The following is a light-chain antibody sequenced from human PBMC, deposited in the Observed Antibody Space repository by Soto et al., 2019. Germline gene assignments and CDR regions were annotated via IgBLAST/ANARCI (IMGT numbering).Light chain of an antibody. CDR3: QQYNNFWT. CDR1: QSISSW. Sequence: DIQMTQSPSALSASVGDRVTITCRASQSISSWLAWYQQKPGKAPRLLIYDASYLERGVPSRFSGSGSGTDFTLTISDLQPDVLGTYYCQQYNNFWTFGPGTKVDIK. CDR2: DAS. V-gene: IGKV1-5*01. J-gene: IGKJ1*01.